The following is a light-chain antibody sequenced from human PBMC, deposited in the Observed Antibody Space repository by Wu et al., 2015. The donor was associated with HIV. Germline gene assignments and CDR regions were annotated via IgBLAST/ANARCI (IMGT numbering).Light chain of an antibody. CDR1: QSVSSSY. Sequence: DIVLTQSPGTLSLSPGERATLSCRASQSVSSSYLAWYQHKPGQVPRLLIYGASSRATGIPDRFSGSGSGTDFTLTISRLEPEDFAVYYCQQYGGSPFTFGPGTKMDIK. J-gene: IGKJ3*01. CDR3: QQYGGSPFT. V-gene: IGKV3-20*01. CDR2: GAS.